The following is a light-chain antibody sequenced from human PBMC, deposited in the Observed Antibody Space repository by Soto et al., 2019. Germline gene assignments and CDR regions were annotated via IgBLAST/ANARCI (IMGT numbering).Light chain of an antibody. J-gene: IGKJ2*01. Sequence: EIVLTQSPATLSLSPGERATLSCRASQSVSSYLAWYQQKPGQAPRLLIYGASTRATGIPARFSGSGSGTEFTLTISGLQSEDFALYYCQQYNIWPPYTFGQGTKVDIK. CDR3: QQYNIWPPYT. CDR2: GAS. V-gene: IGKV3-15*01. CDR1: QSVSSY.